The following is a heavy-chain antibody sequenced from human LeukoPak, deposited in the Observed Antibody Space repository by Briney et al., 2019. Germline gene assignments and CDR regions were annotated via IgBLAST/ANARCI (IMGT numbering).Heavy chain of an antibody. V-gene: IGHV3-33*01. Sequence: SGGSLRLSCAASGFTFSSYGMHWVRQAPGKGLEWVAVIWYDENNEYYADSVKGRFTISRDNSKNTLYLQMNSLRAEDTAVYYCARAGAVAGVFDYWGQGTLVTVSS. CDR3: ARAGAVAGVFDY. CDR1: GFTFSSYG. D-gene: IGHD6-19*01. CDR2: IWYDENNE. J-gene: IGHJ4*02.